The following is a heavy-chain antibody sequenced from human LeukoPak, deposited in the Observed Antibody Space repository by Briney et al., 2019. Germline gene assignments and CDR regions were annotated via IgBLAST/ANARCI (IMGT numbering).Heavy chain of an antibody. CDR3: ARGANGDYDAFDI. V-gene: IGHV3-30-3*01. J-gene: IGHJ3*02. D-gene: IGHD4-17*01. Sequence: GGSLRISCAASGFTFSSYAMHWVRQAPGKGLEWVAVISYDGSNKYYADSVKGRFTISRDNSKNTLYLQMNSLRAEDTAVYYCARGANGDYDAFDIWGQGTMVTVSS. CDR2: ISYDGSNK. CDR1: GFTFSSYA.